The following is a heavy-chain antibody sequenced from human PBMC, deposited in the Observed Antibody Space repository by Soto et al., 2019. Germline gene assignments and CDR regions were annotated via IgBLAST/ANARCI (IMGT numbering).Heavy chain of an antibody. CDR3: ARKRGLRFLEWLHNWFDP. D-gene: IGHD3-3*01. J-gene: IGHJ5*02. CDR2: INHSGST. Sequence: SETLSLTCAVYGGSFSGYYWSWIRQPPGKGLEWIGEINHSGSTNYNPSLKSRVTISVDTSKNQFSLKLSSVTAADTAVYYCARKRGLRFLEWLHNWFDPWGQGTLVTVYS. V-gene: IGHV4-34*01. CDR1: GGSFSGYY.